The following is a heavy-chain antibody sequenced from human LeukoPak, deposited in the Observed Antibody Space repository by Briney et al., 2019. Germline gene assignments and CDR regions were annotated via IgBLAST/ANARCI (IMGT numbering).Heavy chain of an antibody. J-gene: IGHJ6*02. CDR3: ARVKGKYGSGSYSSYYGMDV. CDR1: GGSISSGSYY. CDR2: IYYSGST. D-gene: IGHD3-10*01. V-gene: IGHV4-61*10. Sequence: SETLSLTCTVSGGSISSGSYYWSWIRQPAGKGLEWIGRIYYSGSTNYNPSLKSRVTISVDTSKNQFSLKLSSVTAADTAVYYCARVKGKYGSGSYSSYYGMDVWGQGTTVIVSS.